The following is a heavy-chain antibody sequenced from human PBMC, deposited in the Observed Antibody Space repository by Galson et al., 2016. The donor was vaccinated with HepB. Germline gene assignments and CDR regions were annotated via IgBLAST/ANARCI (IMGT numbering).Heavy chain of an antibody. Sequence: SVKVSCKASGGTFSSYAISWVRQAPGQGLEWMGGIIPIFGTANYAHKFQGRVTITADKSTSTVYMELSSLRSDDTAVYYCAGEGVDSSGRDWVGTTPWKGYYYYGMDVWGQGTTVTVSS. D-gene: IGHD6-19*01. V-gene: IGHV1-69*06. CDR3: AGEGVDSSGRDWVGTTPWKGYYYYGMDV. CDR2: IIPIFGTA. CDR1: GGTFSSYA. J-gene: IGHJ6*02.